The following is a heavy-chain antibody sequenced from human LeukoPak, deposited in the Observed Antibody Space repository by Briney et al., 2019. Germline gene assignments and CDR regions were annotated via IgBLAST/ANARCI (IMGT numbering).Heavy chain of an antibody. CDR3: ARHPDCTRTSCYVDYYGMDV. J-gene: IGHJ6*02. D-gene: IGHD2-2*01. V-gene: IGHV5-51*01. CDR2: FYFAESDT. CDR1: GYPFTSYW. Sequence: GEALKISCKGSGYPFTSYWIGLVRPMPGKGPEWVGIFYFAESDTIYSPSFQGPVTISADKSISTAYLQWSSLKASDTAMYYCARHPDCTRTSCYVDYYGMDVWGQGTTVTVSS.